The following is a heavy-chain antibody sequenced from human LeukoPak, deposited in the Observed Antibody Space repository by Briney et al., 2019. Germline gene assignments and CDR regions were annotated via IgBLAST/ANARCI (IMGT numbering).Heavy chain of an antibody. J-gene: IGHJ4*02. V-gene: IGHV4-61*02. CDR3: ARQIRYLDY. D-gene: IGHD4-17*01. CDR2: IYTSGST. CDR1: GGSISSGSYY. Sequence: SETLSLTCTVSGGSISSGSYYWSWIRQPAGKGLEWIGRIYTSGSTNYNPSLKSRVTISVDTSKNQFSLKLSSVTAADTAVYYCARQIRYLDYWGQGTLVTVSS.